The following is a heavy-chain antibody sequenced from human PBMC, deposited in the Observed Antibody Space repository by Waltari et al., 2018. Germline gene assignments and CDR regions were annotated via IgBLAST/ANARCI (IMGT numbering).Heavy chain of an antibody. V-gene: IGHV3-7*01. CDR1: GFTFGSYW. Sequence: EVQLVESGGGLVQPGGSLRLSWPASGFTFGSYWLRWVRQAPGKGLEWVANIKQDGSEKYYVDSVKGRFTISRDNAKNSLYLQMNSLRAEDTAVYYCARTNMGGFDYWGQGTLVTVSS. CDR2: IKQDGSEK. D-gene: IGHD3-16*01. CDR3: ARTNMGGFDY. J-gene: IGHJ4*02.